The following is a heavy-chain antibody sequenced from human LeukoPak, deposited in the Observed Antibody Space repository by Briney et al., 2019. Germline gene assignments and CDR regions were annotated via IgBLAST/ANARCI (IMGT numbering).Heavy chain of an antibody. CDR1: GFTFSSYD. D-gene: IGHD2-2*02. Sequence: PGGSLRLSCAACGFTFSSYDMHWVRQATGKGLEWVSAIGTAGDTYYPGSVKGQFTISRENAKNSLYLQMNSLRAGDTAVYYCARASTSCYTGEYFQHWGQGTLVTVSS. CDR3: ARASTSCYTGEYFQH. V-gene: IGHV3-13*03. J-gene: IGHJ1*01. CDR2: IGTAGDT.